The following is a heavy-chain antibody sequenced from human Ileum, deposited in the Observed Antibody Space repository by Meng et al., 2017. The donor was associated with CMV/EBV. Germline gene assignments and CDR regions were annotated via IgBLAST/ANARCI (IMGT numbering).Heavy chain of an antibody. Sequence: LSRTCTVSGGSISSYYWSWLRQPPGKGLEWIGYIYYSGSTNYNPSLKSRVTISVDTSKNQFSLKLSSVTAADTAVYYCARDRFLPDYWGQGTLVTVSS. V-gene: IGHV4-59*01. CDR3: ARDRFLPDY. J-gene: IGHJ4*02. CDR2: IYYSGST. CDR1: GGSISSYY. D-gene: IGHD3-3*01.